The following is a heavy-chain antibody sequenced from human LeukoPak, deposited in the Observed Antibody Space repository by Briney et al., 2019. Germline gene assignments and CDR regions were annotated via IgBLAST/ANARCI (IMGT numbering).Heavy chain of an antibody. Sequence: GGSLRLSCAASGFTFSSYAMHWVRQATGKGLEWVSAIGTAGDTYYPGSVKGRFTISRDNAKNSLYLQMNSLRAEDTAVYYCAREAVVAAGWFDPWGQGTLVTVSS. CDR3: AREAVVAAGWFDP. CDR1: GFTFSSYA. CDR2: IGTAGDT. J-gene: IGHJ5*02. D-gene: IGHD2-15*01. V-gene: IGHV3-13*01.